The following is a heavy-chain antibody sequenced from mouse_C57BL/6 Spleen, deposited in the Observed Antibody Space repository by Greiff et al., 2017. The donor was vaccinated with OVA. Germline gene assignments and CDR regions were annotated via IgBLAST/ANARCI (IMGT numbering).Heavy chain of an antibody. Sequence: DVKLQESGGGLVKPGGSLKLSCAASGFTFSSYAMSWVRQTPEKRLEWVATISDGGSYTYYPDNVKGRFTISRDNAKNNLYLQRSHLKSEDTAMYYCAKEGTLLGRLYAMDYWGQGTSVTVSS. D-gene: IGHD4-1*01. V-gene: IGHV5-4*01. J-gene: IGHJ4*01. CDR2: ISDGGSYT. CDR3: AKEGTLLGRLYAMDY. CDR1: GFTFSSYA.